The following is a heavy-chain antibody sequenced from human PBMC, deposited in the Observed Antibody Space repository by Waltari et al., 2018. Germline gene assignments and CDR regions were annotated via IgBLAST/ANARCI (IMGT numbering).Heavy chain of an antibody. Sequence: QLHLQASGPGLVKPSETLSPTCTVSGGSIDSSQYSWGWVRQPPGKALQWLATIFHNGATRYNPSLGSRVSISLDTSRNQFSVRLSSVSAADTAMYYCTREIRDIVVVPSPGDYWGQGTLVTVSS. CDR1: GGSIDSSQYS. J-gene: IGHJ4*01. CDR3: TREIRDIVVVPSPGDY. V-gene: IGHV4-39*07. D-gene: IGHD2-15*01. CDR2: IFHNGAT.